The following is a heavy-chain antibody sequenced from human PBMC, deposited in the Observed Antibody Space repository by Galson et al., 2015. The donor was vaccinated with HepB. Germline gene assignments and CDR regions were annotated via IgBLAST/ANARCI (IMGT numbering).Heavy chain of an antibody. Sequence: SETLSLTCAVYGGSFSGYYWSWIRQPPGKGLEWIGEINHSGSTNYNPSLKSRVTISVDTSKNQFSLKLSSVTAADTAVYYCARDWVFGVVHYYYYGMDVWGQGTTVTVSS. CDR2: INHSGST. CDR3: ARDWVFGVVHYYYYGMDV. V-gene: IGHV4-34*01. D-gene: IGHD3-3*01. CDR1: GGSFSGYY. J-gene: IGHJ6*02.